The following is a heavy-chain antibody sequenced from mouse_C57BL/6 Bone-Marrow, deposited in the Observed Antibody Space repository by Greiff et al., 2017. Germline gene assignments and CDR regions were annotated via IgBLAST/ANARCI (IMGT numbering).Heavy chain of an antibody. CDR3: ARGYYYDSSWTMDY. CDR1: GYTFTSYW. J-gene: IGHJ4*01. D-gene: IGHD1-1*01. Sequence: QVQLQQPGAELVRPGASVKLSCKASGYTFTSYWISWVKQRPGQGLEWIGEIYPRSGSTNYNEKFKGKATLTADKSSSTAYMELRSLTSEDSAVYFCARGYYYDSSWTMDYWGQGTSVTVSS. CDR2: IYPRSGST. V-gene: IGHV1-81*01.